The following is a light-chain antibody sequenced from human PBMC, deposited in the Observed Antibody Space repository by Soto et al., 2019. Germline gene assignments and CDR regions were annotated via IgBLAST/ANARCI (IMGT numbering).Light chain of an antibody. Sequence: QSVLTQPPSASGTPGQRVTISCSGSSSNIGSNYVYWYQQLPGTAPKLLIYSNNQRPSGVPDRFSGSKSGTSASLAICGLRSEDEADYYCAAWDDSLRSVVFGGGTKLTVL. CDR2: SNN. J-gene: IGLJ2*01. V-gene: IGLV1-47*02. CDR1: SSNIGSNY. CDR3: AAWDDSLRSVV.